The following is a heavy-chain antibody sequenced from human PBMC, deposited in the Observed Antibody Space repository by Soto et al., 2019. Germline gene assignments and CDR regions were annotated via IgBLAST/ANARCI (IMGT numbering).Heavy chain of an antibody. CDR3: AHRLYASSDDAFDI. Sequence: QITLKESGPTLVKPTQTLTLTCTFSGFSLTTSGVGVGWIRQPPGQALEWLALIYWDDEKRYRPLLQSRLTITKDTFKIQLDLTVTNMNPADTGTYYFAHRLYASSDDAFDIWGQGTMVYVSS. CDR1: GFSLTTSGVG. D-gene: IGHD6-6*01. CDR2: IYWDDEK. J-gene: IGHJ3*02. V-gene: IGHV2-5*02.